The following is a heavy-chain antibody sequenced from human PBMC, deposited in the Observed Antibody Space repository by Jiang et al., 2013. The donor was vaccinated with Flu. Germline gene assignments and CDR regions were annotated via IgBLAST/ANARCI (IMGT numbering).Heavy chain of an antibody. Sequence: GGSLRLSCAASGFTFSSYAMSWVRQAPGKGLEWVSAISGSGGSTYYADSVKGRFTISRDNSKNTLYLQMNSLRAEDTAVYYCAIYDYGGLEAFDIWGQGTMVTVSS. J-gene: IGHJ3*02. CDR1: GFTFSSYA. CDR2: ISGSGGST. V-gene: IGHV3-23*01. CDR3: AIYDYGGLEAFDI. D-gene: IGHD4-23*01.